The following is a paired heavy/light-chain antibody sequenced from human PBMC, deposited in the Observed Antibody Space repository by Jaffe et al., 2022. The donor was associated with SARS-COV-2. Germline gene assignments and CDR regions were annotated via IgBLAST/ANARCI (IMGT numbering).Heavy chain of an antibody. J-gene: IGHJ4*02. Sequence: EVQLLESGGGLVQPGGSLRLSCAVSGFTFSSYAMSWVRQAPGKGLEWVSAIGGSGGSTYYADSVRGRFTISRDSSKNTLYLQMNSLSAEDTAVYYCATTRGYYSRFDYWGQGTLVTVSS. CDR3: ATTRGYYSRFDY. CDR2: IGGSGGST. V-gene: IGHV3-23*01. CDR1: GFTFSSYA. D-gene: IGHD4-4*01.
Light chain of an antibody. CDR3: QQYDNLPRALT. J-gene: IGKJ4*01. CDR1: QDISNY. V-gene: IGKV1-33*01. CDR2: DAS. Sequence: DIQMTQSPSSLSASVGDRVTITCQASQDISNYLNWYQQKPGKAPKLLIYDASNLETGVPSRFSGSGSGTDFTFTISSLQSEDIATYYCQQYDNLPRALTFGGGTKVEIK.